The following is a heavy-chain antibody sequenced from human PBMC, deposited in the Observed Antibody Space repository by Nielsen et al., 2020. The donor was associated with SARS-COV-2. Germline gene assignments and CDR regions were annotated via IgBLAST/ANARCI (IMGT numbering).Heavy chain of an antibody. D-gene: IGHD1-26*01. CDR2: MNPNSGGT. CDR3: ARVSGSYCDY. J-gene: IGHJ4*02. Sequence: ASVKVSCKASGCTFTTYDINWVRQATGQGLEWMGWMNPNSGGTNYAQKLQGRVTMTTDTSTSTAYMELRSLRSDDTAVYYCARVSGSYCDYWGQGTLVTVSS. V-gene: IGHV1-18*01. CDR1: GCTFTTYD.